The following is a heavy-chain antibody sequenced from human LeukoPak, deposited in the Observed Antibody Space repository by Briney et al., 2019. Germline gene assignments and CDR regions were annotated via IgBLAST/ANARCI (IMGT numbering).Heavy chain of an antibody. CDR1: GFSFSSYA. V-gene: IGHV3-23*01. CDR3: TREANATGYAYD. CDR2: ISSGGDRT. J-gene: IGHJ4*02. D-gene: IGHD3-16*01. Sequence: QTGGSLRLSCAATGFSFSSYALSWVRQAPGKGLEWVSAISSGGDRTYYADSVTGRFTISRDNSKNMLFLQMSSLRAEDAAMYYCTREANATGYAYDWGQGTLVTVFS.